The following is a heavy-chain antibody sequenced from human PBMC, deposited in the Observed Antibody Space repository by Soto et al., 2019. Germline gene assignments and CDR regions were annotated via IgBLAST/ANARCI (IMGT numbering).Heavy chain of an antibody. CDR1: GGSISSGGYS. CDR2: IYHSGST. CDR3: AAGGGLPRYY. V-gene: IGHV4-30-2*01. D-gene: IGHD5-12*01. Sequence: QLQLQESDSGLVKPSQTLSLTCAVSGGSISSGGYSWSWIRQPPGKGLEWIGYIYHSGSTYYNPYLKSRVTISVDRSKNQFSLKLSSVTAADTAVYYCAAGGGLPRYYWGQGTLVTVSS. J-gene: IGHJ4*02.